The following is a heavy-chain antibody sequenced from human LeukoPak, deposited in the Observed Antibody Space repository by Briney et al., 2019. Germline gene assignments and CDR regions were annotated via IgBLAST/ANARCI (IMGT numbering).Heavy chain of an antibody. V-gene: IGHV3-21*01. CDR3: ARDLIVATET. Sequence: GGSLRLSCAASGFTFSSYSMNWVRQAPGKGLEWVSSISSSSSYVYYADSVKGRFTTSRDNAKNSLYLQMNSLRAEDTAVYYCARDLIVATETWGQGTLVTVSS. J-gene: IGHJ4*02. D-gene: IGHD5-12*01. CDR2: ISSSSSYV. CDR1: GFTFSSYS.